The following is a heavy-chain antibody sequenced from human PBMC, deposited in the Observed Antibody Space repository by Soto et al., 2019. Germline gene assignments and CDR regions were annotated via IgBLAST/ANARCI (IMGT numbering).Heavy chain of an antibody. V-gene: IGHV3-66*01. J-gene: IGHJ3*02. CDR3: ARDRRYDILTGYYMFAFDI. CDR1: GFTVSSNY. Sequence: PGGSLRLSCAASGFTVSSNYMSWVRQAPGKGLEWVSVIYSGGSTYYADSVKGRFTISRDNSKNTLYLQMNSLRAEDTAVYYCARDRRYDILTGYYMFAFDIWGQGTMVTVSS. D-gene: IGHD3-9*01. CDR2: IYSGGST.